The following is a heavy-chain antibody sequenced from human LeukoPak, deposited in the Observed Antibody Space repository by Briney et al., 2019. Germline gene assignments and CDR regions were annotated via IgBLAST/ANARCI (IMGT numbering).Heavy chain of an antibody. CDR2: ISAYNGNT. J-gene: IGHJ5*02. CDR3: ARDDRVPGGGWLDP. CDR1: GYTFTGYY. Sequence: WASVKVSCKASGYTFTGYYMHWVRQAPGQGLEWMGWISAYNGNTNYAQKLQGRVTMTTDTSTSTAYMELRSLRSDDTAVYYCARDDRVPGGGWLDPWGQGTLVTVSS. D-gene: IGHD3-16*01. V-gene: IGHV1-18*04.